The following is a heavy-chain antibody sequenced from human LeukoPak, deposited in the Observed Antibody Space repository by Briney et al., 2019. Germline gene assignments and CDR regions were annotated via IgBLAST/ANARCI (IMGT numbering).Heavy chain of an antibody. CDR2: INHSGST. D-gene: IGHD1-26*01. V-gene: IGHV4-34*01. Sequence: SETLSLTCAVYGGSFSGYYWSWIRQPPGKGLEWIGEINHSGSTNYNPSLKGRVTISVDTSKNQFSLKLSSVTAADTAVYYCARGPSRGWWSGSYKYYFDYWGQGTLVTVSS. CDR1: GGSFSGYY. J-gene: IGHJ4*02. CDR3: ARGPSRGWWSGSYKYYFDY.